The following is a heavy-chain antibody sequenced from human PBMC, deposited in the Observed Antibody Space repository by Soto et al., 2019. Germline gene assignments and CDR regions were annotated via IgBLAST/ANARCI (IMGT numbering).Heavy chain of an antibody. D-gene: IGHD5-18*01. J-gene: IGHJ4*02. CDR3: AREGDLGRWIQPLDF. CDR1: GDSISAYS. Sequence: PSETLSLTCTVSGDSISAYSWSWVRQPPGKGLEWIGNIHYNGNTKYSPSLKSRVTMSVDTSKNYFSLRLISVTAADTAIYFCAREGDLGRWIQPLDFWGQGTLVTVSS. CDR2: IHYNGNT. V-gene: IGHV4-59*01.